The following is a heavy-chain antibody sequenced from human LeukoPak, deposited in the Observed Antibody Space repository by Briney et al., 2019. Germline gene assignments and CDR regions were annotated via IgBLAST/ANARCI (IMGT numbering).Heavy chain of an antibody. CDR3: AKSHHYYDSSGYYSTGFDY. D-gene: IGHD3-22*01. CDR2: TSYDGSDK. Sequence: GGSLRLSCAASGFTFSSYGVHWVRQAPGKGLEWVAVTSYDGSDKSYADSVKGRFTISRDNSKNTLFLQMNSLRAEDTAVYYCAKSHHYYDSSGYYSTGFDYWGQGTLVTVSS. CDR1: GFTFSSYG. V-gene: IGHV3-30*18. J-gene: IGHJ4*02.